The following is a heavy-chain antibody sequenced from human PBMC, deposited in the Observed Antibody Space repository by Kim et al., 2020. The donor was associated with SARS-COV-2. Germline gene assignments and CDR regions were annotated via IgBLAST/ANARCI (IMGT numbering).Heavy chain of an antibody. CDR3: ARRVRGVIITYFDY. CDR1: GGSISSSSYY. D-gene: IGHD3-10*01. Sequence: SETLSLTCTVSGGSISSSSYYWGWIRQPPGKGLEWIGSIYYSGSTYYNPSLKSRVTISVDTSKNQFSLKLSSVTAADTAVYYCARRVRGVIITYFDYWGQGTLVTVSS. J-gene: IGHJ4*02. V-gene: IGHV4-39*01. CDR2: IYYSGST.